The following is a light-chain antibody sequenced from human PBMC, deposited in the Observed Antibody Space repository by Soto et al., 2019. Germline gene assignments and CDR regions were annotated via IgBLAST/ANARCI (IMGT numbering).Light chain of an antibody. CDR1: QSISSW. V-gene: IGKV1-5*03. CDR2: KAS. CDR3: QQYYSAPTWT. Sequence: DIQMTQSPSTLSASVGDRVTITCRASQSISSWLAWYQQKPGKAPKLLIYKASTLKSGVASRFSGSGSGTDFTLTSSGLQAEDVAVYYCQQYYSAPTWTFGQGTKVDIK. J-gene: IGKJ1*01.